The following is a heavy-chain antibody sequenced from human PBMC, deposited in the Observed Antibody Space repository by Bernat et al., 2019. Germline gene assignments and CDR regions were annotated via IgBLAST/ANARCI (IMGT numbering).Heavy chain of an antibody. Sequence: QVQLVQSGAEVKKPGSSVKVSCKASGGTFSSYAISWVRQAPGQGLEWMGGIIPIFGTANYAQKFQGRVTITADESTSTAYMELSSLRSEDTAGYYCARDLGSYYGSGAGPNWFDPWGQGTLVTVSS. CDR3: ARDLGSYYGSGAGPNWFDP. CDR2: IIPIFGTA. V-gene: IGHV1-69*12. CDR1: GGTFSSYA. J-gene: IGHJ5*02. D-gene: IGHD3-10*01.